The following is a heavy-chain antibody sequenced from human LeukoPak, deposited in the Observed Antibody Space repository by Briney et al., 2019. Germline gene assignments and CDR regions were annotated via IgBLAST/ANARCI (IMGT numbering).Heavy chain of an antibody. D-gene: IGHD4-17*01. J-gene: IGHJ6*02. Sequence: TGGSLRLSCAASGFTFSSYAMSWVRQAPGKGLVWVSAISGSGGSTYYADSVKGRFTISRDNSKNTLYLQMNSLRAEDTAVYYCAKRLGTVTRYRDYYYYGMDVWGQGTTVTVSS. V-gene: IGHV3-23*01. CDR1: GFTFSSYA. CDR2: ISGSGGST. CDR3: AKRLGTVTRYRDYYYYGMDV.